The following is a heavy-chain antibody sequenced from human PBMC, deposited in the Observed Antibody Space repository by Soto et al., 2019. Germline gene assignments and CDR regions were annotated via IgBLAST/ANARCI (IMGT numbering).Heavy chain of an antibody. CDR2: KYYRYKWYY. D-gene: IGHD1-26*01. J-gene: IGHJ4*01. V-gene: IGHV6-1*01. CDR1: GDSVSSNSAG. Sequence: QTLSLTCSITGDSVSSNSAGWSWVRQSPSIGLEWLGRKYYRYKWYYEYAVSLRGRITINPDTSKKQYSLQLNSVTPEDTAVYFCARGEQYSGRIFDXWGQGTLVTVSX. CDR3: ARGEQYSGRIFDX.